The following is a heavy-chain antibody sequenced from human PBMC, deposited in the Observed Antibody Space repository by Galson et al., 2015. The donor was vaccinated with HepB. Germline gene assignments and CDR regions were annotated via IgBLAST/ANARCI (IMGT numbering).Heavy chain of an antibody. Sequence: SLRLSCAASRFTFSSYWMSWVRQAPGKGLEWVANIKEDGSEKYYVDSVKGRFTISRDNAKNSLYLEMNSLGAEDTAVYYCAREVRSAYYDFWSGYVTLYYFDYWGQGTLVTVSS. J-gene: IGHJ4*02. CDR2: IKEDGSEK. V-gene: IGHV3-7*01. CDR1: RFTFSSYW. CDR3: AREVRSAYYDFWSGYVTLYYFDY. D-gene: IGHD3-3*01.